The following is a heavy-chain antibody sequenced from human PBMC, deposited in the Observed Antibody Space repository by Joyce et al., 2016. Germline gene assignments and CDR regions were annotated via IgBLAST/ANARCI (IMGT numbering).Heavy chain of an antibody. CDR2: IKKDGSEK. CDR1: GFIFSSYW. CDR3: TRTNVATPGDY. D-gene: IGHD6-13*01. Sequence: EVQLVESGGGLVQPGGSLRLSCAASGFIFSSYWMTWVRQAPGKGLEWLANIKKDGSEKYYVDSLKGRFTISRDNAKSSLYLQMNSLRADDTAVYYCTRTNVATPGDYWGQGTLVTVSS. V-gene: IGHV3-7*04. J-gene: IGHJ4*02.